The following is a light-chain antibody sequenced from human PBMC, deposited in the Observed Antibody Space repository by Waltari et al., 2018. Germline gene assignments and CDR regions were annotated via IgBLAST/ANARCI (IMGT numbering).Light chain of an antibody. Sequence: EIVLTQSPATLSLSPGERATLSCRASQSVSSSLAWYQQKPGQAPRLLIFGASSRATGIPDRVSGSGSGTDFTLTISSLEPEDFAVYYCQQYSNWPRTFGQGTKVEIK. CDR1: QSVSSS. CDR2: GAS. J-gene: IGKJ1*01. CDR3: QQYSNWPRT. V-gene: IGKV3-15*01.